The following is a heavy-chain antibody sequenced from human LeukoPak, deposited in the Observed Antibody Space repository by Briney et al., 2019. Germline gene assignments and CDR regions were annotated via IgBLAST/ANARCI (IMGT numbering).Heavy chain of an antibody. D-gene: IGHD3-10*01. CDR3: ARDSGTTGEVKFDP. CDR2: INHSGST. J-gene: IGHJ5*02. CDR1: AESFSDYY. V-gene: IGHV4-34*01. Sequence: KPSETLSLTCAVYAESFSDYYWSWIRHPPGKGLEWIGEINHSGSTNYNPPLKTRVTISIDTSNNQFSLKLSSVTAADTAIYYCARDSGTTGEVKFDPWGQGTLVTVSS.